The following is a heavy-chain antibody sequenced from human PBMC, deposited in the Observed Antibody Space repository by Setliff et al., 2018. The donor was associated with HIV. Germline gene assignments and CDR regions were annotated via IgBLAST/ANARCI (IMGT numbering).Heavy chain of an antibody. CDR1: GYTFTDYF. Sequence: ASVKVSCKASGYTFTDYFMHWVRQAPGQGLEWMGWINTNTGNPTYAQGFTGRFVFSLDTSVSTAYLQISSLKAEDTAVYYCARGGYSSGWKGYNWFDPWGQGTLVTVSS. CDR3: ARGGYSSGWKGYNWFDP. J-gene: IGHJ5*02. D-gene: IGHD6-19*01. CDR2: INTNTGNP. V-gene: IGHV7-4-1*02.